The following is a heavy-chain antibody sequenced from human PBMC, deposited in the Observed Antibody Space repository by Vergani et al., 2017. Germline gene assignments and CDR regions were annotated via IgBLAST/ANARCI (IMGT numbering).Heavy chain of an antibody. D-gene: IGHD3-22*01. J-gene: IGHJ2*01. Sequence: QVQLQESGPGLVKPSQTLSLTCTVSGGSISSGGYYWSWIRQHPGKGLEWIGYIYYSGSTYYNPSLKSRVTISVDTSKNQFSLKLSSVTAADTAVYYCAXGLNYYDSSGYLHWYFDLWGRGTLVTVSS. CDR1: GGSISSGGYY. CDR2: IYYSGST. CDR3: AXGLNYYDSSGYLHWYFDL. V-gene: IGHV4-31*03.